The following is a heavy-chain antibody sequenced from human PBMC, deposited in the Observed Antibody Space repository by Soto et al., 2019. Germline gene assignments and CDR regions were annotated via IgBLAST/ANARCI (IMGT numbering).Heavy chain of an antibody. Sequence: PVKVSCKASGYTFTSYDINWVRQATGQGLEWMGWMNPNSGNTGYAQKFQGRVTMTRNTSISTAYMELSSLRSEDTAVYYCARGPGYGDYVGINYYYYYMDVWGKGTTVTVSS. CDR3: ARGPGYGDYVGINYYYYYMDV. J-gene: IGHJ6*03. V-gene: IGHV1-8*01. CDR2: MNPNSGNT. D-gene: IGHD4-17*01. CDR1: GYTFTSYD.